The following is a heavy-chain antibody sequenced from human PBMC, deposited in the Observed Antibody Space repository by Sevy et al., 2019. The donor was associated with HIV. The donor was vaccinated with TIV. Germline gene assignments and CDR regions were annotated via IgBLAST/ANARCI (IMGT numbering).Heavy chain of an antibody. D-gene: IGHD2-15*01. CDR2: ISSSSSYI. J-gene: IGHJ3*02. CDR3: ARDEGGDIVVVVAATAGAFDI. Sequence: GESLRLSCAASGFTFSSYSMNWVRQAPGKGLEWVSSISSSSSYIYYADSVKGRFTISRDNAKNSLYLQMNSLRAEDTAVYYCARDEGGDIVVVVAATAGAFDIWGQGTMVTVSS. CDR1: GFTFSSYS. V-gene: IGHV3-21*01.